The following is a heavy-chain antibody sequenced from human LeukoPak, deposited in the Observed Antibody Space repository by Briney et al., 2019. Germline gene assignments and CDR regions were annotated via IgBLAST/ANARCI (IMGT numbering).Heavy chain of an antibody. CDR2: INPAGSET. Sequence: PGGSLRLSCAASGFSFSAYWMTWVRQAPGTGLGWVANINPAGSETYYVDPLKGRFSISRDNAKNLVYLQMNSLRAEDTAVYHCARFGYVAAVDVWGQGTPVTV. V-gene: IGHV3-7*01. CDR1: GFSFSAYW. D-gene: IGHD2-15*01. J-gene: IGHJ4*02. CDR3: ARFGYVAAVDV.